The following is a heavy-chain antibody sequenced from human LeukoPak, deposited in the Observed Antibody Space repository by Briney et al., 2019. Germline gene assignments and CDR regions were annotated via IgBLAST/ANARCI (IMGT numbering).Heavy chain of an antibody. Sequence: KDGESLKISCKGSGYSFTSYWIGWVRQMPGKGLEWMGIIYPGVSDTRYSPSFQGQVTISADKSISTAYLQWSSLKASDTAMYYCARHEYSSGWAPFDYWGQGTLVTVSS. CDR3: ARHEYSSGWAPFDY. CDR1: GYSFTSYW. CDR2: IYPGVSDT. J-gene: IGHJ4*02. V-gene: IGHV5-51*01. D-gene: IGHD6-19*01.